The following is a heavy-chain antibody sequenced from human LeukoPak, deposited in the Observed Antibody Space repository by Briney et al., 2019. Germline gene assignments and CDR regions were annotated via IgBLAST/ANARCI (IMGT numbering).Heavy chain of an antibody. D-gene: IGHD3/OR15-3a*01. J-gene: IGHJ4*02. V-gene: IGHV1-58*02. CDR3: AADDLNVGH. CDR2: IVVGSGKT. Sequence: SVKVSCKASGFTFGSSAIQWVRQAPGQRLEWIGWIVVGSGKTNYAQKFQERTTITRDMSTSTVYMELRRLRSEDTAVYYCAADDLNVGHWGQGSLVTVSS. CDR1: GFTFGSSA.